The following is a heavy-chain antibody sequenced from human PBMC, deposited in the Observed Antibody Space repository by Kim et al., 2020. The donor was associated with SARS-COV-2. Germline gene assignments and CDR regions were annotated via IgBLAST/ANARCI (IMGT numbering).Heavy chain of an antibody. CDR3: TTEEMATGDY. CDR2: IKSKTDGGTT. V-gene: IGHV3-15*01. D-gene: IGHD5-12*01. CDR1: GFTFSNAW. J-gene: IGHJ4*02. Sequence: GGSLRLSCAASGFTFSNAWMSWVRQSPGKGLEWVGRIKSKTDGGTTDYAAPVRGSFTISRDDSKNTLYLQMNSLKTEDTAVYYCTTEEMATGDYWGQGTLVTVSS.